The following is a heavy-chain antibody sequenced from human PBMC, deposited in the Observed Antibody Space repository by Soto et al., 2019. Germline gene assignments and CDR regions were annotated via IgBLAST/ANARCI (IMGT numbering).Heavy chain of an antibody. V-gene: IGHV1-69*13. CDR3: ASIGGRISPLPRFDP. CDR1: GGTFSSYA. Sequence: ASVKVSCKASGGTFSSYAISWVRQAPGQGLEWMGGIIPIFGTANYAQKFQGRVTITADESTSTAYMELSSLRSEDTAVYYCASIGGRISPLPRFDPWGQGTLVTVSS. CDR2: IIPIFGTA. D-gene: IGHD6-6*01. J-gene: IGHJ5*02.